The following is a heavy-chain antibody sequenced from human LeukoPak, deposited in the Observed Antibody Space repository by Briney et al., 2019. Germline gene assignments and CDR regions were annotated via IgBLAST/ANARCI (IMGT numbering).Heavy chain of an antibody. Sequence: GGSLRLSCAASGLTFIDYWMHWVRQAPGKGLEWVSLIKNVGSVTRYADSVKGRFTISRDDAKNTLDLQMNSLKVDDTAVYYCATGHSYGYDYWGQGTLVTVSS. CDR3: ATGHSYGYDY. CDR1: GLTFIDYW. V-gene: IGHV3-74*01. D-gene: IGHD5-18*01. J-gene: IGHJ4*02. CDR2: IKNVGSVT.